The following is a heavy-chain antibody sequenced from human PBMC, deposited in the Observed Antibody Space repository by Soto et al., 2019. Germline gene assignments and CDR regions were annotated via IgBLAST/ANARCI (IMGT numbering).Heavy chain of an antibody. Sequence: FQGRVTITRDTSASTAYMELSSLRSEDTAVYYCARQPMVRGVIIAGVWDVWGQGTTVTVSS. CDR3: ARQPMVRGVIIAGVWDV. D-gene: IGHD3-10*01. V-gene: IGHV1-3*01. J-gene: IGHJ6*02.